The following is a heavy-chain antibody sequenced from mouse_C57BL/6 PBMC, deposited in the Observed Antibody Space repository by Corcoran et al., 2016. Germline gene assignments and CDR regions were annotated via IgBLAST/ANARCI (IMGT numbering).Heavy chain of an antibody. CDR3: ARKGLLRDYLDY. V-gene: IGHV9-3*01. CDR1: GYTFTTYG. Sequence: QIQLVQSGPELKKPGETVKISCKASGYTFTTYGMSWVKQAPGKGLKWMGWINTYSGVPTYADDFKGRFAFSLETSASTAYLQINNLKNEDTATYFCARKGLLRDYLDYWGQGTTLTVSS. D-gene: IGHD1-1*01. J-gene: IGHJ2*01. CDR2: INTYSGVP.